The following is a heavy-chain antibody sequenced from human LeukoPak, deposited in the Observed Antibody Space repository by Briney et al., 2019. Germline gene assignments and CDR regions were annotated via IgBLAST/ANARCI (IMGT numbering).Heavy chain of an antibody. CDR1: GYTFTGYY. CDR2: INPNSGGT. V-gene: IGHV1-2*02. D-gene: IGHD3-22*01. J-gene: IGHJ3*02. Sequence: ASVKVSCKASGYTFTGYYMHWVRQAPGQGLEWMGWINPNSGGTNYAQKFQGRVTMTRDTSISTAYMELSRLRSDDTAVYYCARDFHYYDSSGRAFDIWGQGTMVTVSS. CDR3: ARDFHYYDSSGRAFDI.